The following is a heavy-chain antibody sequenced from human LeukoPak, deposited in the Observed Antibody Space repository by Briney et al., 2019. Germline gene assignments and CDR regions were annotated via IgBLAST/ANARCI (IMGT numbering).Heavy chain of an antibody. V-gene: IGHV3-13*01. CDR2: IDSAGDT. J-gene: IGHJ3*02. CDR3: ARAGRRGSSWSAFDI. D-gene: IGHD6-13*01. CDR1: GFSFSSYD. Sequence: PGGSLRLSCAGSGFSFSSYDMHWVRQETRKGLEWVSVIDSAGDTHYPDSVRGRFIISRDNAKNSLFLQMNRLRAGDTAVYHCARAGRRGSSWSAFDIWGQGTLV.